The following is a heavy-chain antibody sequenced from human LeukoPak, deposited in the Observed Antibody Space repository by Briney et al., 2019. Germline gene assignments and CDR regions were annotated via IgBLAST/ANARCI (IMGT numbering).Heavy chain of an antibody. CDR1: GGSISSGGYY. J-gene: IGHJ4*02. V-gene: IGHV4-31*03. Sequence: SETLSLTCTVTGGSISSGGYYWSWIRPHPGKGLEWIGYIYYSGSAYYNPSLKSRVTISVDTSKNQFSLKLSSVTAADTAVYYCARTSSGWYLDYWGQGTLVTVSS. CDR2: IYYSGSA. CDR3: ARTSSGWYLDY. D-gene: IGHD6-19*01.